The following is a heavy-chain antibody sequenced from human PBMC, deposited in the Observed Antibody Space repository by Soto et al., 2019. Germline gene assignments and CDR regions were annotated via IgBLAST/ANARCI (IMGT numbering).Heavy chain of an antibody. CDR2: IRSKTYGGTT. Sequence: GGSLRLSCTTSGFIFGDYAMSWFRQAPGKGLEWVSFIRSKTYGGTTEYAASVKGRFIISRDDSKSIAYLQMNSLKTEDTAVYYCTRDSWHIAVADYWGQGTLVTVSS. J-gene: IGHJ4*02. V-gene: IGHV3-49*03. D-gene: IGHD6-19*01. CDR1: GFIFGDYA. CDR3: TRDSWHIAVADY.